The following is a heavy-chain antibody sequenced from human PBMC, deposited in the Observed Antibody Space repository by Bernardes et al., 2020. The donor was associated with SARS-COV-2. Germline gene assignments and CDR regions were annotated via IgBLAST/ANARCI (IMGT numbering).Heavy chain of an antibody. J-gene: IGHJ6*02. Sequence: RGSLRLSCSPSASTVSSNYTSWVRQAPGKGLEWDSVIYSGGSTYYADSVKGRFTISRDNSKNTLYLQMNSLRAEDTAVYYCARTYCSGGSCVDYYYYGMDVWGQGTTVTVSS. CDR2: IYSGGST. CDR1: ASTVSSNY. D-gene: IGHD2-15*01. V-gene: IGHV3-53*01. CDR3: ARTYCSGGSCVDYYYYGMDV.